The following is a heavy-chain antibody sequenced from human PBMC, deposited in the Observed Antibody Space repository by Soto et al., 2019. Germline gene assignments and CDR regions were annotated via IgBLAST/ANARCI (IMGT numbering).Heavy chain of an antibody. V-gene: IGHV1-18*01. CDR2: MSTYNGDT. J-gene: IGHJ4*02. CDR3: ARGPTHYYDQSGDDSLDC. CDR1: GYTVITSG. Sequence: QVQLVQSGAEVKEPGPSVKVSGKASGYTVITSGMSRLGQAPGQELEWMGGMSTYNGDTKHADRLPRRVTLTTHTNTATPYMKLRSLSSDYTAVYYCARGPTHYYDQSGDDSLDCGGRGNLVTVSP. D-gene: IGHD3-22*01.